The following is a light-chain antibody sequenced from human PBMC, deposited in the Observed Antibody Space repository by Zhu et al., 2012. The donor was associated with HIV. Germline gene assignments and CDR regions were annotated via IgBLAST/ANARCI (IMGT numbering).Light chain of an antibody. CDR1: HSVSST. CDR2: GAF. V-gene: IGKV3-15*01. J-gene: IGKJ1*01. CDR3: HQYNNWPLWT. Sequence: EIVMTQSPATLSVSPGETATLSCRASHSVSSTLAWYQQKPGQAPRLLIYGAFTRATGIPARFSGRGSGTEFTLTISSLQSEDFAVYYCHQYNNWPLWTFGQGTKVEI.